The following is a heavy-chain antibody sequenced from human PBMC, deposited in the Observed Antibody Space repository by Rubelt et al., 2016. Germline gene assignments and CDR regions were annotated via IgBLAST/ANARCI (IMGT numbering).Heavy chain of an antibody. V-gene: IGHV3-33*01. J-gene: IGHJ4*02. CDR1: GFTFSSYG. CDR2: IWYDGSNK. CDR3: ARGGRLAPLVMGDS. D-gene: IGHD6-6*01. Sequence: QVQLVESGGGVVQPGRSLRLSCAASGFTFSSYGMHWVRQAPGKGLEWVAVIWYDGSNKYYADSVKGRFTISRDNSKNTLDLQMNSLRAEDTAVYYCARGGRLAPLVMGDSWGQGTLVTVSS.